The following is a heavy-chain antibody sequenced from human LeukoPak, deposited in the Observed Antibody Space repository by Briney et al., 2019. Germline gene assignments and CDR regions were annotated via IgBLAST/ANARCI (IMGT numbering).Heavy chain of an antibody. CDR3: VRDHRRHFDWLSYFQH. V-gene: IGHV3-21*01. Sequence: GGSLRLSCAASGFTFSGYSMNWVRQAPGKGLEWVSSISNSGSYTYYVDSVKGRFFISRDNAKNSTFLQMNSLRAEDTAVYYCVRDHRRHFDWLSYFQHWGQGTLVAVSS. CDR1: GFTFSGYS. J-gene: IGHJ1*01. CDR2: ISNSGSYT. D-gene: IGHD3-9*01.